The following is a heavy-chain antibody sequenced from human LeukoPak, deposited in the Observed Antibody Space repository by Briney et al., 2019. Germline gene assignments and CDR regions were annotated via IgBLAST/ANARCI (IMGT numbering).Heavy chain of an antibody. CDR2: INPSGGST. J-gene: IGHJ4*02. Sequence: ASVKVSCKASGYTFTSYYMHWVRQAPGQGPEWMGIINPSGGSTSYAQKFQGRVTMTRDTSTSTVYMELSSLRSEDTAVYYCARALSAYYDILTGPIETLAFDYWGQGTLVTVSS. CDR3: ARALSAYYDILTGPIETLAFDY. V-gene: IGHV1-46*01. D-gene: IGHD3-9*01. CDR1: GYTFTSYY.